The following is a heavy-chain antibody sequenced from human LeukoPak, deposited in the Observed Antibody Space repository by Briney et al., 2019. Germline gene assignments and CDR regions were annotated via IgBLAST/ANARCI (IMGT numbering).Heavy chain of an antibody. CDR3: GRDPKLGIRGYTYGYIDY. D-gene: IGHD5-18*01. J-gene: IGHJ4*02. Sequence: ASVKVSCKTSGYTFTSYAISWVRQAPGQGLEWMGWINTNTGNPTYAQGFTGRYAFSLDTSVSTAYLQISGLQAGDTAVYYCGRDPKLGIRGYTYGYIDYWGQGTLVTVSS. V-gene: IGHV7-4-1*02. CDR1: GYTFTSYA. CDR2: INTNTGNP.